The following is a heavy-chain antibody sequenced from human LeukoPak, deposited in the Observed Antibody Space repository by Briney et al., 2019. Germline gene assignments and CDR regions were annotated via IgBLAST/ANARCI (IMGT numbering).Heavy chain of an antibody. J-gene: IGHJ4*02. CDR2: IDRDGSTP. D-gene: IGHD3-16*01. Sequence: GGSLRLSCAASGFTFTTYWMHWVRQAPGKGLVWVSGIDRDGSTPIYADSVKGRFTISRDNANNTLYLQMNSLRAEDTAVYYCARDFYTGHYWGQGTLVTVSS. V-gene: IGHV3-74*01. CDR1: GFTFTTYW. CDR3: ARDFYTGHY.